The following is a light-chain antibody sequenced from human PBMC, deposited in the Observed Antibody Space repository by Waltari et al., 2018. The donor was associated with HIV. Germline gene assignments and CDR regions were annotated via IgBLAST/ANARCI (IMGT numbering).Light chain of an antibody. CDR2: AAS. J-gene: IGKJ5*01. CDR3: QQYKNYPIT. V-gene: IGKV1-16*02. CDR1: QGIGNS. Sequence: DIQLTQSPSSLSASVGDRVTITCRASQGIGNSLAWFRQRPGKAPTALLYAASILESGVPSNFSGSGSDTDFTLTITSLQREDFTTYYCQQYKNYPITFGQGTRLEIK.